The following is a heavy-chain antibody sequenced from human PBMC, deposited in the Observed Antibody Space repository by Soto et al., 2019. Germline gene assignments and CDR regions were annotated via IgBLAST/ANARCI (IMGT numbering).Heavy chain of an antibody. V-gene: IGHV4-4*07. D-gene: IGHD5-18*01. Sequence: SETLSLTCSVSGTSVINYYWSWIRQPAGKGLEHIGRIYTSGSTSYNPSLKSRVTMSMDTSQTQIYLNLTSVTAADTAVYYCARGGIQLSYAFDYWGQGILVTVSS. J-gene: IGHJ4*02. CDR3: ARGGIQLSYAFDY. CDR1: GTSVINYY. CDR2: IYTSGST.